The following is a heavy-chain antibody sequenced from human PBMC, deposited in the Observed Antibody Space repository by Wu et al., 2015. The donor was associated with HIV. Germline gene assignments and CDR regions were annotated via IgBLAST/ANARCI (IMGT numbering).Heavy chain of an antibody. Sequence: QVQLVQSGAEVKKPGSSVKVSCKASGGTFSNYGISWVRQAPGQGLEWMGRVIPLSRSAYYAPHFHGRLTITADESTHTTYMEMSGLRSEDTAVYYCARGDYANYDFWSAYPSYWGQGTLVTVSS. CDR2: VIPLSRSA. V-gene: IGHV1-69*15. CDR3: ARGDYANYDFWSAYPSY. CDR1: GGTFSNYG. D-gene: IGHD3-3*01. J-gene: IGHJ4*02.